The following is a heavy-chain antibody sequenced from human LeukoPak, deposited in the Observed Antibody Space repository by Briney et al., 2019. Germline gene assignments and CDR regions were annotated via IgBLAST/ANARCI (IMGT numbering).Heavy chain of an antibody. CDR2: ISSSSDYI. V-gene: IGHV3-21*04. CDR3: AKDRGNSGYDFDY. CDR1: GFTFSTYT. D-gene: IGHD5-12*01. Sequence: GGSLRLSCAASGFTFSTYTMNWGRQAPGKGLEWLSSISSSSDYIYYADSLKGRFTISRDNAKNSLYLQMNSLRAEDTALYYCAKDRGNSGYDFDYWGQGTLVTVSS. J-gene: IGHJ4*02.